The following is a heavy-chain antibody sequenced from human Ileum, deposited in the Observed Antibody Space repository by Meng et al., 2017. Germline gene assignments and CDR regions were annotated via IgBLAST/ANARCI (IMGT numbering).Heavy chain of an antibody. J-gene: IGHJ4*02. CDR1: GYSFTGYK. CDR3: ARSWIEIWTPDFDY. CDR2: INGNNGAT. Sequence: QVQLVQSGSELKKPGASVKVSCKASGYSFTGYKMHWVRQVPGQGLEWMGWINGNNGATNYAQKFQGRVTMTRDTSISTTYMEVSRLTFDDTAVFYCARSWIEIWTPDFDYWGQGTLVTVSS. V-gene: IGHV1-2*02. D-gene: IGHD5-12*01.